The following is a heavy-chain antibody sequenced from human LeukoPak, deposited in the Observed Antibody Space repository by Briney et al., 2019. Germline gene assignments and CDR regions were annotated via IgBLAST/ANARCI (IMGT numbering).Heavy chain of an antibody. D-gene: IGHD3-16*01. V-gene: IGHV3-64*01. J-gene: IGHJ4*02. CDR1: GLTFSGFA. CDR2: ISGDGGTT. Sequence: PGGSLRLSCAASGLTFSGFAMHWVRQAPGQGLDYVAAISGDGGTTYYAKSVKGRFTISRDNSKKTLSLQMGSLRPEDAANYYCARESHQKRESYYYDCWGQGTLVTVSS. CDR3: ARESHQKRESYYYDC.